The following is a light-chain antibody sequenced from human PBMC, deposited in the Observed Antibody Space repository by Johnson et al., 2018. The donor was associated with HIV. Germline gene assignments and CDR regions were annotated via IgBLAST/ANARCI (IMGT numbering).Light chain of an antibody. J-gene: IGLJ1*01. CDR3: GTWDSSLSAEV. Sequence: QSVLTQPPSVSAAPGQKVTISCSGSSSNIGNNYVSWYQQLPGTAPKLLIYENNKRPSGIPDRFSGSKSGTSATLVITGLQPGDEADYYCGTWDSSLSAEVFGTGTKVTVL. CDR2: ENN. V-gene: IGLV1-51*02. CDR1: SSNIGNNY.